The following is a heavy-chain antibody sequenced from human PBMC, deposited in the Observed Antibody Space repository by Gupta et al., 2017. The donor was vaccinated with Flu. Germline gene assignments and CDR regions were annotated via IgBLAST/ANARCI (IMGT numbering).Heavy chain of an antibody. CDR3: ARYYYSSTSGYRDGFDI. CDR2: IYYSGNT. D-gene: IGHD2-2*02. J-gene: IGHJ3*02. CDR1: Y. Sequence: YWSWIRQTPGKGLEWSGYIYYSGNTNYNPSLKSRVTISLDTSKNQFSLKKSAMPAADTAVDYCARYYYSSTSGYRDGFDIWGQGTLVTVSS. V-gene: IGHV4-59*08.